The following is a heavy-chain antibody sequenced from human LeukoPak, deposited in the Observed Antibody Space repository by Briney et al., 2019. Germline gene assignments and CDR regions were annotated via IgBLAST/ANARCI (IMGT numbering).Heavy chain of an antibody. Sequence: GESLKISCKGSGYSFTSYWIGWVRQMPGKGLEWMGIIYTGDSDTRYSPSFQGQVTISADKSISTAYLQWSSLKASDTAMYYCARHVSTYYDFWSGYLNYYYYYMDVWGKGTTVTVSS. CDR3: ARHVSTYYDFWSGYLNYYYYYMDV. D-gene: IGHD3-3*01. CDR2: IYTGDSDT. J-gene: IGHJ6*03. CDR1: GYSFTSYW. V-gene: IGHV5-51*01.